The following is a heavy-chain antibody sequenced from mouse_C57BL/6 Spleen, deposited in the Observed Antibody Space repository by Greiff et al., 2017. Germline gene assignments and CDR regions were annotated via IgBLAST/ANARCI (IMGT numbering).Heavy chain of an antibody. V-gene: IGHV1-4*01. D-gene: IGHD2-2*01. CDR2: IIPRRGYT. CDR3: AREVYYGYDVAWCAY. J-gene: IGHJ3*01. Sequence: VQLQQSGAELARPGASVQMSCKASGYTFTSSTMHWVKQRPGQGLAWIGYIIPRRGYTKYNQKFKDKDTLTADKSSSTAYMQLSSLTSEDSAVDYCAREVYYGYDVAWCAYGGQGGLVTVSA. CDR1: GYTFTSST.